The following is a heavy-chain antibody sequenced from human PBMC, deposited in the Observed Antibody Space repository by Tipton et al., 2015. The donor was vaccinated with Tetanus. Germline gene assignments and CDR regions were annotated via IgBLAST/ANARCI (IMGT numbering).Heavy chain of an antibody. CDR2: VYYSGRT. D-gene: IGHD5-18*01. Sequence: TLSLTCSLSGGSLSSGTVYWDWIRQSPGKGLEWIGHVYYSGRTYYNPPLKSRVTISADMSKNQFSLKLTSVTAADTATYYCARMGFTYGQVVYWGQGTLVTVAS. CDR3: ARMGFTYGQVVY. V-gene: IGHV4-30-4*08. J-gene: IGHJ4*02. CDR1: GGSLSSGTVY.